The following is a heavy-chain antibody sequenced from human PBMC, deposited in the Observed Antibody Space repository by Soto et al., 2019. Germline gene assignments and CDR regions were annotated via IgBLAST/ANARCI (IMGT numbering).Heavy chain of an antibody. Sequence: VGSLRLSCVASGFTFRTYTMNWVRQAPGKGLEWVSGIRGFSPYTFYAESVKGRFAVSRDNSKNTLYLQMNSLRAEDTAVYYCAKDAIMVSSSFNYFDFWGQGTPVTVSS. D-gene: IGHD6-13*01. CDR2: IRGFSPYT. CDR3: AKDAIMVSSSFNYFDF. CDR1: GFTFRTYT. V-gene: IGHV3-21*04. J-gene: IGHJ4*02.